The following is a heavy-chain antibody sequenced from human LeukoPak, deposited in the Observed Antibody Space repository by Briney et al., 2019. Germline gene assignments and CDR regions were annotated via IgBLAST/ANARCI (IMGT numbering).Heavy chain of an antibody. CDR1: GDSINSAAYY. CDR2: IYYSGST. V-gene: IGHV4-31*03. Sequence: SQTLSLTCTVSGDSINSAAYYWSWIRQHPGKGLEWIGYIYYSGSTSYNPSLQSRVTISIDTSKNQFSLKLSSVIAADTAVYYCARAGYGGYGDRGFTREYYFDYWGQGTLVTVSS. J-gene: IGHJ4*02. CDR3: ARAGYGGYGDRGFTREYYFDY. D-gene: IGHD5-12*01.